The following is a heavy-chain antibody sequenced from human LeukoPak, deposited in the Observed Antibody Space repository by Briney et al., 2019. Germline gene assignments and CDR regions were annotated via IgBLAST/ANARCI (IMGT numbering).Heavy chain of an antibody. CDR2: ISASGHYT. CDR3: AKGAGAIVVPAATYYFDY. J-gene: IGHJ4*02. D-gene: IGHD2-2*01. CDR1: GFTFSNSA. Sequence: GGSLRLSCEASGFTFSNSAMSWVRQAPGKGLEWVSGISASGHYTYNADSAKGRFTISRDNSKNTLYLQMNSLRAEDTAVYYCAKGAGAIVVPAATYYFDYWGQGTLVTVSS. V-gene: IGHV3-23*01.